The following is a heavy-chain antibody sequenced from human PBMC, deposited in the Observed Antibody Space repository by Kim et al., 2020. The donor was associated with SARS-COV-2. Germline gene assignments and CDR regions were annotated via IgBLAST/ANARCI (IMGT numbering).Heavy chain of an antibody. V-gene: IGHV3-30-3*01. D-gene: IGHD3-10*01. Sequence: GGSLRLSCAASGFTFSSYAMHWVRQAPGKGLEWVAVISYYGSNKYYADSVKGRFTISRDNSKNTLYLQMNSLRAEDMAVYYCARDRYGSGSGGYFDYWGQGTLVTVSS. CDR3: ARDRYGSGSGGYFDY. J-gene: IGHJ4*02. CDR1: GFTFSSYA. CDR2: ISYYGSNK.